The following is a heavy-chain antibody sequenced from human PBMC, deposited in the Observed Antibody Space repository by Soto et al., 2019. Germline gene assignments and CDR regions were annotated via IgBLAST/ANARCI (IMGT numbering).Heavy chain of an antibody. D-gene: IGHD2-15*01. CDR1: GFTFSSYG. V-gene: IGHV3-33*01. J-gene: IGHJ6*03. CDR2: IWYDGSNK. Sequence: GGSLRLSCAASGFTFSSYGMHWVRQAPGKGLEWVAVIWYDGSNKYYADSVKGRFTISRDNSKNTLYLQMNSLRAEDTAVYYCAREGLGYCSGGSCYSVSLTDYYYYYMDVWGKGTTVTVSS. CDR3: AREGLGYCSGGSCYSVSLTDYYYYYMDV.